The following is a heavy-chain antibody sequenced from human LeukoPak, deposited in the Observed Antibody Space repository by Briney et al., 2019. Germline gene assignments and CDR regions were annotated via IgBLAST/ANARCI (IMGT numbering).Heavy chain of an antibody. Sequence: SVKVSCKASGGTFSSYAISWVRQAPGQGLEWMGRIIPIFGTANYAKKFQGRVTITTDESTSTANMELSSLRSEDTAVYYCAVGALSYGLEGQSDWGQGTLVTVSS. J-gene: IGHJ4*02. CDR1: GGTFSSYA. D-gene: IGHD5-18*01. CDR2: IIPIFGTA. CDR3: AVGALSYGLEGQSD. V-gene: IGHV1-69*05.